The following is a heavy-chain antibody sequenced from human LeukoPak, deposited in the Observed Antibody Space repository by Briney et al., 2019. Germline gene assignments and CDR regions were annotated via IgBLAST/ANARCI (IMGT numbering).Heavy chain of an antibody. V-gene: IGHV3-21*01. CDR2: ISSSSSYI. J-gene: IGHJ4*02. CDR1: GFTFSSYS. D-gene: IGHD3-22*01. Sequence: PGGSLRLSCAASGFTFSSYSMNWVRQAPGKGLEWVSSISSSSSYIYYADSVKGRFTISRDNAKNSLYLQMDSLRAEDTAVYYCARKIKSHTYDRWGQGTLVTVSS. CDR3: ARKIKSHTYDR.